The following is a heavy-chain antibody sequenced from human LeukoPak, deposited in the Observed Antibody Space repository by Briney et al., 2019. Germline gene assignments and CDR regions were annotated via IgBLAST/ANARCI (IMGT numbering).Heavy chain of an antibody. CDR1: GGSISSGGYY. CDR2: IYYSGST. CDR3: ASDLPQTRLLGYCSGGSCSDAFDI. V-gene: IGHV4-31*03. J-gene: IGHJ3*02. D-gene: IGHD2-15*01. Sequence: PSQTLSLTCTVSGGSISSGGYYWSWIRQHPGKGLEWIGYIYYSGSTYYNPSLKSRVTISVDTSKNQFSLKLSSVTAADTAVYYCASDLPQTRLLGYCSGGSCSDAFDIWGQGTMVTVSS.